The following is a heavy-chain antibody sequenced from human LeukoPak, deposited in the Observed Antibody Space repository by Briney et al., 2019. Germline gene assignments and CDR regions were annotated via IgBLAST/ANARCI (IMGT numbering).Heavy chain of an antibody. D-gene: IGHD3-22*01. CDR1: GFTFSSYA. V-gene: IGHV3-30*04. CDR3: ARDYYYDSSGYLV. CDR2: ISYDGSNK. J-gene: IGHJ4*02. Sequence: GGSLRLSCAASGFTFSSYAMHWVRQAPGKGLEWMAVISYDGSNKYYADSVKGRFTISRDNAKNSLYLQMNSLRAEDTAVYYCARDYYYDSSGYLVWGQGTLVTVSS.